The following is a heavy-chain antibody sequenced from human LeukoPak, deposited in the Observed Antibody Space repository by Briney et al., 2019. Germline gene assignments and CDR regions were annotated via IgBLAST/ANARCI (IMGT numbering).Heavy chain of an antibody. V-gene: IGHV3-13*04. D-gene: IGHD2-21*02. CDR3: ARGRNCGVDCYDASDI. CDR2: IGTAGDT. Sequence: PGGSLRLSCAASGFTFRNYDMHWVRQDTGEGLEWLSAIGTAGDTYYLDSVKGRFTVSRDNAKNSLSLQMNGLRAGDTAVYYCARGRNCGVDCYDASDIWGQGTMVTVSS. J-gene: IGHJ3*02. CDR1: GFTFRNYD.